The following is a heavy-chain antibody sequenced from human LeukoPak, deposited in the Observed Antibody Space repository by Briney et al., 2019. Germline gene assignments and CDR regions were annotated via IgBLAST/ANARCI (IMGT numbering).Heavy chain of an antibody. CDR2: ITSSGSVI. Sequence: GGSLRLSCAASGFTFGDYYMSWIRQAPGKGLEWVSYITSSGSVIYYADLVKGRFTISRDNAKDSLYLQMNSLRAEDTAVYYCARGLLTTEWLLHYWFFDLWGRGTLVTVSS. V-gene: IGHV3-11*04. D-gene: IGHD3-22*01. J-gene: IGHJ2*01. CDR1: GFTFGDYY. CDR3: ARGLLTTEWLLHYWFFDL.